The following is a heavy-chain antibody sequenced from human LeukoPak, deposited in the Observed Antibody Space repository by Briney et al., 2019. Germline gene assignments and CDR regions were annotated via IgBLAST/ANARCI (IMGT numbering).Heavy chain of an antibody. V-gene: IGHV3-21*01. J-gene: IGHJ4*02. Sequence: GGSLRLSCAASGFTFSTYSMHWVHQAPGKGLEWVSSISTRSSYLYFADSVKGRFTISRDDAKNSLYLEMKSLRAEDTAVYYCGTTAGNYWGQGTLATVSS. CDR1: GFTFSTYS. D-gene: IGHD1-1*01. CDR3: GTTAGNY. CDR2: ISTRSSYL.